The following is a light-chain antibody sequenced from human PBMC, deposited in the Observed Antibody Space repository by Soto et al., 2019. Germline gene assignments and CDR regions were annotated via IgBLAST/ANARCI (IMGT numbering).Light chain of an antibody. CDR1: SSNIGRNF. V-gene: IGLV1-47*01. CDR2: RDT. CDR3: ATWDDSLSGFV. J-gene: IGLJ1*01. Sequence: QSVLTQPPSASGTPGQRVSISCSGSSSNIGRNFVYWYQQLPGTAPKLIIFRDTQRPSGVPDRFSASKSGTSASLAIRGLRSDDEADYYCATWDDSLSGFVFGTGTKLTVL.